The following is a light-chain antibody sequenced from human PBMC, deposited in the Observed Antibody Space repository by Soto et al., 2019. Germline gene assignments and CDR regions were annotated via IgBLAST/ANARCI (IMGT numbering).Light chain of an antibody. CDR3: QQYVNALT. Sequence: DIQMTQSPSSLSDSAGDRVTITCQASQDINNHLNWYQQKAGRTPKLLINDASNLKTGVPSRFSGSGSGTDFTLTISGLQPEDIATYYCQQYVNALTFGGGTKVEIK. CDR1: QDINNH. J-gene: IGKJ4*01. CDR2: DAS. V-gene: IGKV1-33*01.